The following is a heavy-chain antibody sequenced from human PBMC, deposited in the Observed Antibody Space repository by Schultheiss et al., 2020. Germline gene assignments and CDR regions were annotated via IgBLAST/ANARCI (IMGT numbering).Heavy chain of an antibody. J-gene: IGHJ5*02. CDR2: MNPNNGNT. D-gene: IGHD3-10*01. CDR1: GYTFTNYD. Sequence: ASVKVSCKASGYTFTNYDINWVRQATGQGLEWVGWMNPNNGNTGYAQKFQGRVTMTRNTSINTAYMELNSLRSEDTAVYYCARDRGSGSYQSWFDPWGQGTLITVPS. CDR3: ARDRGSGSYQSWFDP. V-gene: IGHV1-8*01.